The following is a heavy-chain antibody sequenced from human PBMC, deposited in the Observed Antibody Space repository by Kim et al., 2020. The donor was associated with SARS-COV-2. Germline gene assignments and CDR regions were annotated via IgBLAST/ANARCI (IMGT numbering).Heavy chain of an antibody. CDR3: AKDMLAYYGSGRGGVFDI. V-gene: IGHV3-43D*03. CDR1: GFTFDDYA. Sequence: GGSLRLSCAASGFTFDDYAMHWVRQAPGKGLEWVSIISWDGGSTYYAESVKGRFTISRDNSKNSLYLQMNSLRAEDTALYYCAKDMLAYYGSGRGGVFDIWGQETIVTVSS. J-gene: IGHJ3*02. D-gene: IGHD3-10*01. CDR2: ISWDGGST.